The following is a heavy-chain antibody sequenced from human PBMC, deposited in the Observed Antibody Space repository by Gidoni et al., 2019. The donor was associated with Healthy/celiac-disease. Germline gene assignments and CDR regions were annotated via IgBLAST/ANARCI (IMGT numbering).Heavy chain of an antibody. J-gene: IGHJ4*02. CDR3: ARGRYYGSGSYYNYFDY. D-gene: IGHD3-10*01. V-gene: IGHV1-69*04. CDR1: GGAFGSSA. Sequence: QVQLVQSGAEVKKPGSSVKVSCKASGGAFGSSAISWVRPAPGQGLEWMGRIIPILGIANYAQKFQGRVTITADKSTSTAYMELSSLRSEDTAVYYCARGRYYGSGSYYNYFDYWGQGTLVTVSS. CDR2: IIPILGIA.